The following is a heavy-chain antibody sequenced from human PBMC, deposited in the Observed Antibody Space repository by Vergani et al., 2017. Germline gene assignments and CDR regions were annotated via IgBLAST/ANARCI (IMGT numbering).Heavy chain of an antibody. CDR3: ARVLQLERRGDYYYMDV. CDR2: INPNSGGT. J-gene: IGHJ6*03. D-gene: IGHD1-1*01. Sequence: QVQLVQSGAEVKKPGASVKVSCKASGYTFTGYYMHWVRQAPGQGLEWMVWINPNSGGTNYAQKFQGRVTMTRDTSISTAYMELSRLRSDDTAVYYCARVLQLERRGDYYYMDVWGKGTTVTVSS. CDR1: GYTFTGYY. V-gene: IGHV1-2*02.